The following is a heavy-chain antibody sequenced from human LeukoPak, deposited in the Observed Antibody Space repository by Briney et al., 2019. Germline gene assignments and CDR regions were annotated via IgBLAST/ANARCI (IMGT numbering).Heavy chain of an antibody. V-gene: IGHV4-59*08. CDR2: IYYSGST. J-gene: IGHJ5*02. CDR3: ARTYSSSFSGNWFDP. D-gene: IGHD6-6*01. CDR1: GGSISSYY. Sequence: SETLSLTCTVSGGSISSYYWSWIRQPPGKGLEWIGYIYYSGSTNYNPSLKSRVTISVDTSKNQFSLKLSSVTAADTAVYYCARTYSSSFSGNWFDPWGQGTLVTVSS.